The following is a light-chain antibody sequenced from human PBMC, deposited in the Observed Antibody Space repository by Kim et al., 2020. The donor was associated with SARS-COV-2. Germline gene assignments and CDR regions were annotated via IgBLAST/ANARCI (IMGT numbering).Light chain of an antibody. J-gene: IGKJ2*01. V-gene: IGKV1-27*01. Sequence: SAAVGDRITISCRASQDIKNSLAWYQQTPGKVPRLLSYAATTLQSGVPSRFSGSASGTDFTLTINSRQPEDIATYYCQKYDNAPYTFGQGTKLEI. CDR2: AAT. CDR1: QDIKNS. CDR3: QKYDNAPYT.